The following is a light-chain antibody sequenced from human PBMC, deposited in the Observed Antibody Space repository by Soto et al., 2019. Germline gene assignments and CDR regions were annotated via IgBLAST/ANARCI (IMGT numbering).Light chain of an antibody. CDR2: DVN. CDR1: SSDIGAYNY. J-gene: IGLJ2*01. CDR3: NSFAGGAHVV. Sequence: QSALAQPPSASGSPGQSVTISCTGTSSDIGAYNYVSWYQQYPGKAPKLIIYDVNQRPSGVHDRFSGSKSGNTAYLTVSGRQAEDEAVYYCNSFAGGAHVVFGGGTKVTVL. V-gene: IGLV2-8*01.